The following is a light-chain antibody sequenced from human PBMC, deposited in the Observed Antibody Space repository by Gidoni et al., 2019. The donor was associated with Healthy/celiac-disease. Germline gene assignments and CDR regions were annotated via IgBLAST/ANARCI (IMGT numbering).Light chain of an antibody. V-gene: IGKV1-39*01. CDR1: QSISSY. CDR3: QQSYSTPGYT. CDR2: AAS. J-gene: IGKJ2*01. Sequence: IPMTQSPSSLSASVGDRVTITCRASQSISSYLNWYQQKPGKAPKLLIYAASSLQSGVPSRCSGSGSGTDFTLPISSMQPEDFATYYCQQSYSTPGYTFGQGTKLEIK.